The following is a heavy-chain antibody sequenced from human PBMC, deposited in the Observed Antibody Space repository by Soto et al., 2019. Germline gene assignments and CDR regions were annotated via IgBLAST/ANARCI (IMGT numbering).Heavy chain of an antibody. V-gene: IGHV4-59*01. J-gene: IGHJ6*03. D-gene: IGHD3-3*01. Sequence: SETLSLTCTVSGGSISSYYWSWIRQPPGKGLEWIGYIYYSGSTNYNPSLKSRVTISVDTSKNQFSLKLSSVTAADTAVYYCARSVLVPIFGFYYMDVWGKGTTVTVSS. CDR2: IYYSGST. CDR3: ARSVLVPIFGFYYMDV. CDR1: GGSISSYY.